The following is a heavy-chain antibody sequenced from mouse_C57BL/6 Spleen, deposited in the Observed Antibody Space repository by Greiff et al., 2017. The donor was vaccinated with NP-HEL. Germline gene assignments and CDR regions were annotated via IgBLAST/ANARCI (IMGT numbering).Heavy chain of an antibody. Sequence: DVMLVESGGGLVKPGGSLKLSCAASGFTFSDYGMHWVRQAPEKGLEWVAYISSGSSTIYYADTVKGRFPITRDNAKNTLFLQMTSLRSEDTAMYYCARDYYGSSYYFDYWGQGTTLTVSS. CDR3: ARDYYGSSYYFDY. CDR1: GFTFSDYG. J-gene: IGHJ2*01. V-gene: IGHV5-17*01. CDR2: ISSGSSTI. D-gene: IGHD1-1*01.